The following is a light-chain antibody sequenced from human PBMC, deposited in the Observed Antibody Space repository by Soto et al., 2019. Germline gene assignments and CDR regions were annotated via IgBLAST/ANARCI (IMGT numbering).Light chain of an antibody. J-gene: IGLJ3*02. CDR2: QVT. V-gene: IGLV2-14*01. Sequence: QSVLTQPASVSGSPGQSITISCTGTSSDVGTRNFVSWYQQHPGKAPKLMIYQVTNRPSGVSNRFSGSKSGNTASLTISGLQAEDEADYYCTSYSRYSVLVFGGGTKVTVL. CDR3: TSYSRYSVLV. CDR1: SSDVGTRNF.